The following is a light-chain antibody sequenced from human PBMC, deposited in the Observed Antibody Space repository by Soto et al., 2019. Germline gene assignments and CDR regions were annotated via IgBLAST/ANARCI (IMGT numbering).Light chain of an antibody. Sequence: ENVLTQSPGTLSLSPGERATLSCLASQSVTSNFLAWYNQKPGQAPRLLIYGASRRATGIPDRFSGSGSGTDFTLTISRLEPEDFAVYFCQQYGRSPMTFGQGTRLEIK. J-gene: IGKJ5*01. V-gene: IGKV3-20*01. CDR2: GAS. CDR1: QSVTSNF. CDR3: QQYGRSPMT.